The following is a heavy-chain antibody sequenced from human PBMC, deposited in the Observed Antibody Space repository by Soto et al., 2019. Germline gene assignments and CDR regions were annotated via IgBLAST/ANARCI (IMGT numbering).Heavy chain of an antibody. V-gene: IGHV4-39*07. CDR1: GGSISSSRSY. D-gene: IGHD1-20*01. J-gene: IGHJ3*02. CDR3: ARVTGTTSIAGVGDAFDI. CDR2: INSSGGS. Sequence: SETLSLTCTVSGGSISSSRSYWVWIRQPQGKGREWIGSINSSGGSNYNPSLKSRVTISVDTSKNQFSLKLSSVTAADTAVYYCARVTGTTSIAGVGDAFDIWGQGTMVTVSS.